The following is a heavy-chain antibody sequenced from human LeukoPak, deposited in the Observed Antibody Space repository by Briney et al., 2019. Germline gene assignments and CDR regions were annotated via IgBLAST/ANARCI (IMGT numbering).Heavy chain of an antibody. CDR1: GGSVSSGSYY. J-gene: IGHJ4*02. V-gene: IGHV4-61*01. CDR2: IYYSGST. D-gene: IGHD3-10*01. Sequence: PSETLSLTCTVSGGSVSSGSYYWSWIRQPPGKGLEWIGYIYYSGSTDYNPSLKSRVTISVDTSKNQFSLKLSSVTAADTAVYYCARFRFGELSAFDYWGQGTLVTVSS. CDR3: ARFRFGELSAFDY.